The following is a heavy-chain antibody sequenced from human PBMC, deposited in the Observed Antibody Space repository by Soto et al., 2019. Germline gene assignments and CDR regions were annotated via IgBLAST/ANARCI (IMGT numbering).Heavy chain of an antibody. CDR2: INPNSGGT. D-gene: IGHD2-2*01. CDR3: AKDPNIVVVPAATGGMDV. V-gene: IGHV1-2*02. Sequence: QVQLVQSGAEVKKPGASVKVSCKASGYTFTDYYMHWVRQAPGQGLEWMGWINPNSGGTNYAQKCQGRVTMTRVTAISTAYMELSSLRSDDTALYYCAKDPNIVVVPAATGGMDVWGQGTTVTVSS. CDR1: GYTFTDYY. J-gene: IGHJ6*02.